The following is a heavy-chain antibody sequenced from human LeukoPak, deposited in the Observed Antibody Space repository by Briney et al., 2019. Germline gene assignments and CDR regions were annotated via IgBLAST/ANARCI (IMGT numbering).Heavy chain of an antibody. J-gene: IGHJ4*02. Sequence: KTSETLSLTCTVSGGSISSYYWSWIRQPPGGGLEWIGYIYYSGSTNYNPSLKSRVTISVDTSKNQFSLKLSSVTAADTAVYYCARAMVRGGEVDYWGQGTLVTVSS. D-gene: IGHD3-10*01. CDR3: ARAMVRGGEVDY. CDR2: IYYSGST. CDR1: GGSISSYY. V-gene: IGHV4-59*01.